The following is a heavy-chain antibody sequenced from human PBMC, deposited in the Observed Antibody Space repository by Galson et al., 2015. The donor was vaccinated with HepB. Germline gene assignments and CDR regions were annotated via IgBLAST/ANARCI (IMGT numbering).Heavy chain of an antibody. J-gene: IGHJ6*02. D-gene: IGHD4-23*01. V-gene: IGHV3-13*05. CDR2: VSPSGNP. CDR1: GFSFSIYD. CDR3: GREIRTPTVVGDGMDV. Sequence: SLRLSCAASGFSFSIYDMHWVRQVAGKGLEWVSAVSPSGNPYYADPVKGRFTISRDNARNSVFLQMNNLRAGDTALYYCGREIRTPTVVGDGMDVWGQGTTVTVSS.